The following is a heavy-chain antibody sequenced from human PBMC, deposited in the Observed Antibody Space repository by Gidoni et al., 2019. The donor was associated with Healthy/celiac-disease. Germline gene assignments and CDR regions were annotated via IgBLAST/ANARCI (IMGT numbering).Heavy chain of an antibody. J-gene: IGHJ4*02. D-gene: IGHD6-13*01. V-gene: IGHV3-49*05. CDR3: TRVHLSRYLAAAGHSDY. CDR2: IRSKAYGGTT. Sequence: EVQLVESGGGLVKPGRSLRLSCTASGFTFGDYAMSWFRQAPGKGLEWVGFIRSKAYGGTTEYAASVKGRFTISRDDFKSIAYLQMNSLKTEDTAVYYCTRVHLSRYLAAAGHSDYWGQGTLVTVSS. CDR1: GFTFGDYA.